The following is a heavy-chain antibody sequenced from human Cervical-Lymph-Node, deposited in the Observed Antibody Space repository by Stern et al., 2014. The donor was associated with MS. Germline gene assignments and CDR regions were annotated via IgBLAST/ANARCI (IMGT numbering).Heavy chain of an antibody. V-gene: IGHV3-9*01. D-gene: IGHD6-13*01. CDR1: GLTFDDYA. CDR2: ISWNSDNI. CDR3: AKDGSSSLTGGAFDI. J-gene: IGHJ3*02. Sequence: EVQLLESGGGLVQPGRSLRLSCAVSGLTFDDYAMHWVRQAPGKGLEWVSGISWNSDNIGYAESVKGRFTISRDNVKNSLYLQMNTLRPEDTAFYYCAKDGSSSLTGGAFDIWGQGTMVTVSS.